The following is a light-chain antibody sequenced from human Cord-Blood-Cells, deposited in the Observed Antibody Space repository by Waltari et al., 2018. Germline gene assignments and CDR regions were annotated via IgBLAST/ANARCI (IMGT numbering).Light chain of an antibody. Sequence: EIVMPQSPATLSVSPGERAPLSCRASQSVSSNLAWYQQKPGQAPRLLIYGASTRATGIPARFSGSGSGTEFTLTISSLQSEDFAVYYCQQYNNWPQTFGQGTKLEIK. V-gene: IGKV3-15*01. J-gene: IGKJ2*01. CDR3: QQYNNWPQT. CDR1: QSVSSN. CDR2: GAS.